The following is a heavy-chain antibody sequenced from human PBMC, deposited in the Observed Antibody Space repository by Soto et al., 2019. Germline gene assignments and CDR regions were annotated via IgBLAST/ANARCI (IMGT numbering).Heavy chain of an antibody. D-gene: IGHD1-26*01. CDR1: GGTFSSYA. Sequence: GSVKVSCKASGGTFSSYAISWVRQAPGQGLEWMGWINPNSGGTNYAQKFQGRVTMTRDTSISTAYMELSRLRSDDTAVYYCAREMGKLPNLYYYYYGMDVWGQGTTVTVSS. V-gene: IGHV1-2*02. CDR3: AREMGKLPNLYYYYYGMDV. CDR2: INPNSGGT. J-gene: IGHJ6*02.